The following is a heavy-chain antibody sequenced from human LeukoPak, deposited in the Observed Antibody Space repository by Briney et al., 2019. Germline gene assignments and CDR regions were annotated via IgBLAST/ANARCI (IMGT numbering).Heavy chain of an antibody. CDR2: IYYSGST. J-gene: IGHJ3*02. CDR3: ARWFVTKAFDI. V-gene: IGHV4-39*01. Sequence: SETLSLTCTVSGGSISSSSYYWGWIRQPPGKGLEWIGSIYYSGSTYYNPSLKSRVTISVDTSKNQFSLKLSSVTAADTAVYYCARWFVTKAFDIWGQGTMVTVSS. D-gene: IGHD2/OR15-2a*01. CDR1: GGSISSSSYY.